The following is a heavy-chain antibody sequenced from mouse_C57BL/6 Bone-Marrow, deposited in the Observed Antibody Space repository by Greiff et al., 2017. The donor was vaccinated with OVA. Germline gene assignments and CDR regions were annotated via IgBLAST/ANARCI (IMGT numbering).Heavy chain of an antibody. D-gene: IGHD1-1*01. CDR3: TRSGSSYGYLDV. CDR2: IYPGNRDT. Sequence: VQLQQSGTVLARPGASVKMSCKTSGYTFTSYWMHWVKQRPGQGLEWIGAIYPGNRDTSYNQKFKGQAKLTAVTSASTAYLELSSLTNEDSAVYDCTRSGSSYGYLDVWGTGTTVTVSS. CDR1: GYTFTSYW. V-gene: IGHV1-5*01. J-gene: IGHJ1*03.